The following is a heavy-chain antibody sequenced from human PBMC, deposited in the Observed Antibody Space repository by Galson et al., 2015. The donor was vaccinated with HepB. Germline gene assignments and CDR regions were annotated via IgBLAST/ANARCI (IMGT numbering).Heavy chain of an antibody. V-gene: IGHV3-64D*06. J-gene: IGHJ4*02. Sequence: SLRLSCAASGFTFSSYAMHWVRQAPGKGLEYVSAISSNGGSTYYADSVKGRFTISRDNSKNTLYLQMSSLRAEDTAVYYCVKDEVGQQLVTFDYWGQGTLVTVSS. CDR2: ISSNGGST. D-gene: IGHD6-13*01. CDR1: GFTFSSYA. CDR3: VKDEVGQQLVTFDY.